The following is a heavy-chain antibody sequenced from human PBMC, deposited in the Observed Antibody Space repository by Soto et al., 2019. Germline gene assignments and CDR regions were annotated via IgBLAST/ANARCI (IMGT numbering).Heavy chain of an antibody. CDR2: IIPILGIA. Sequence: SVKVSCKASGGTFSSYTISWVRQAPGQGLEWMGRIIPILGIANYAQKFQGRVTITADKSTSTAYMELSSLRSEDTAVYYCASSYGSGSYYYQGFDHWGQGTLVTSPQ. V-gene: IGHV1-69*02. J-gene: IGHJ4*02. CDR1: GGTFSSYT. CDR3: ASSYGSGSYYYQGFDH. D-gene: IGHD3-10*01.